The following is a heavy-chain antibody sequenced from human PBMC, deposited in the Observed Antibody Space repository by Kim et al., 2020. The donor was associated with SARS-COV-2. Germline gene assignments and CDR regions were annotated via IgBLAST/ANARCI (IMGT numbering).Heavy chain of an antibody. D-gene: IGHD3-22*01. CDR1: GGSFSGYY. CDR3: ARGAFIRFFSSGYYYARGAFDI. V-gene: IGHV4-34*01. Sequence: SETLSLTCAVYGGSFSGYYWSWIRQPPGKGLEWIGEINHSGSTNYNPSLKSRVTISVDTSKNQFSLKLSSVTAADTAVYYCARGAFIRFFSSGYYYARGAFDIWGQGTMVTVSS. CDR2: INHSGST. J-gene: IGHJ3*02.